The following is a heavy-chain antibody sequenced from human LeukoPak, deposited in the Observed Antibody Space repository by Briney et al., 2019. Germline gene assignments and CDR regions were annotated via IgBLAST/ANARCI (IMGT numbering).Heavy chain of an antibody. CDR2: IHSDGTT. CDR3: AREAGSSVHCDN. Sequence: GGSLRLSCAASGFTFSSYWMHWVRHAPGKGLVWVSRIHSDGTTAYADSVKGRFTISRDNANNTLHLQMNSLRAEDTGVYYCAREAGSSVHCDNWGQGTLVTVSS. J-gene: IGHJ4*02. CDR1: GFTFSSYW. V-gene: IGHV3-74*01. D-gene: IGHD2-2*01.